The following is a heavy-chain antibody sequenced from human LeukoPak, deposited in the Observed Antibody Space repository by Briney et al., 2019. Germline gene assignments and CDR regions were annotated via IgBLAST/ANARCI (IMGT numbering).Heavy chain of an antibody. V-gene: IGHV1-2*02. Sequence: ASVKVSCKASGYTFTNYYMHWVRQAPGQGLEWMGWINPNSGGTDYAQKFQGRVTMTRDTSISTAYMELSGLRSDDTAVYYCARTPIYCSGGSCYVMEFDYWGQGTLVAVSS. CDR2: INPNSGGT. CDR1: GYTFTNYY. J-gene: IGHJ4*02. D-gene: IGHD2-15*01. CDR3: ARTPIYCSGGSCYVMEFDY.